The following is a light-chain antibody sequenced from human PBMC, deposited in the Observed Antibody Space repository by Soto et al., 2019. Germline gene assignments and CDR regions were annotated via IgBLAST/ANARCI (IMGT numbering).Light chain of an antibody. CDR1: SSDVGDGDF. CDR3: CSYTRSDTWV. J-gene: IGLJ3*02. CDR2: KVS. Sequence: QSALTQPASVSGSPRQSITISCTGTSSDVGDGDFVSWYQQRPGNAPKLMIYKVSNRPSGVSNRFSGSKSGNTASLTISGLQAEDEADYYCCSYTRSDTWVFGGGTKVTVL. V-gene: IGLV2-14*01.